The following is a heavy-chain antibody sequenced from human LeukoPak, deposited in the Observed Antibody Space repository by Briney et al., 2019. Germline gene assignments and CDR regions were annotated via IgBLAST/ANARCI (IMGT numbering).Heavy chain of an antibody. J-gene: IGHJ4*02. CDR1: GFTFSSYA. V-gene: IGHV3-23*01. CDR2: ISGSGGST. Sequence: PGGSLRLSCAASGFTFSSYAMSWVRQARGKGLEWVSAISGSGGSTYYADSVKGRFTISRDNSKNTLYLQMNSLRAEDTAVYYCAKDKGYYYGSEPFDYWGQGTLVTVSS. D-gene: IGHD3-10*01. CDR3: AKDKGYYYGSEPFDY.